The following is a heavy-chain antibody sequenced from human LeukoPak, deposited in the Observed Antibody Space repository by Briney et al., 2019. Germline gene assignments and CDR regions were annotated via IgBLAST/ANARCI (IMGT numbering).Heavy chain of an antibody. D-gene: IGHD3-10*01. Sequence: GGSLRLSCAASGFTFSSYAMSWVRQAPGKGLEWVSAISAGRDSTYYSDSVKGRFTISRDNSKNTLYLQMNSLRAEDTAVYYCAKGGSYYGSGSHYKEPFDYWGQGTLVTVSS. V-gene: IGHV3-23*01. CDR1: GFTFSSYA. J-gene: IGHJ4*02. CDR3: AKGGSYYGSGSHYKEPFDY. CDR2: ISAGRDST.